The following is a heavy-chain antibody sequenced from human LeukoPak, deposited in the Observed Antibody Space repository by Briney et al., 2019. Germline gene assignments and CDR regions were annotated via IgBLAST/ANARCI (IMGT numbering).Heavy chain of an antibody. Sequence: ASVKVSCKASGYTFTGYYMHWVRQAPGQGLEWMGWINPNSGGTNYAQKFQGRVTMTRDTSISTAYMELSRLRSDDTAVYYCARDLSSSWYYGWFDPWGQGILVTVSS. D-gene: IGHD6-13*01. J-gene: IGHJ5*02. CDR2: INPNSGGT. CDR3: ARDLSSSWYYGWFDP. CDR1: GYTFTGYY. V-gene: IGHV1-2*02.